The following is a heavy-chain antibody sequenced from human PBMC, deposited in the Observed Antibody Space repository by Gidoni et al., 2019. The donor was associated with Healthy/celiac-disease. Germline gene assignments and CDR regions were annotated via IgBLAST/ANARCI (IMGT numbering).Heavy chain of an antibody. CDR3: ARVPSSAYYYYGMDV. V-gene: IGHV3-74*01. J-gene: IGHJ6*02. CDR1: GSTSSSYW. D-gene: IGHD6-6*01. Sequence: EVHLVEHGGRAVQSAWSLRLSCAASGSTSSSYWMPWVRQAPGKGLVWVSRINSDGSSTSYAASVKGRFTISRDNAKNTLYLQMNSLRAEDTAVYYCARVPSSAYYYYGMDVWGQGTTVTVSS. CDR2: INSDGSST.